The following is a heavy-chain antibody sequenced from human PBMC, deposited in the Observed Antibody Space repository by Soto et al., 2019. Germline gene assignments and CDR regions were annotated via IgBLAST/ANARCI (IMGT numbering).Heavy chain of an antibody. CDR3: ARRHYYSSGLS. CDR1: VYTFTDYY. J-gene: IGHJ5*02. Sequence: VASVKVSCKASVYTFTDYYFHCVRQVPGQGLEWMGWINPNSGGTNYAQKFQGRVTMTRDTSISTAYMELSRLRAEDTAVYYCARRHYYSSGLSWGQGTLVTVSS. CDR2: INPNSGGT. D-gene: IGHD3-10*01. V-gene: IGHV1-2*02.